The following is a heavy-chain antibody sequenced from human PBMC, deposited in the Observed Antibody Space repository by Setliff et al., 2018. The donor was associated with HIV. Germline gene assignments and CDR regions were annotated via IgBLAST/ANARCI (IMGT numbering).Heavy chain of an antibody. CDR2: IYYSGNT. D-gene: IGHD6-13*01. CDR3: ARVPTSSWYVTTQRTKEYFHH. CDR1: GGSIKSSSYY. V-gene: IGHV4-39*06. J-gene: IGHJ1*01. Sequence: SETLSLTCTVSGGSIKSSSYYWGWIRQPPGKGLEWIGSIYYSGNTYYNPSLKSRVTISEDTSRNQFTLRLSSVTATDTAIYYCARVPTSSWYVTTQRTKEYFHHWGQGTLVTVSS.